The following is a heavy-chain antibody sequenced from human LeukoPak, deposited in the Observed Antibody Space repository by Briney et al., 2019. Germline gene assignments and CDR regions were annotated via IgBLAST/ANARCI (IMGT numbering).Heavy chain of an antibody. CDR3: AKGADYYDSSGYPDAFDI. D-gene: IGHD3-22*01. Sequence: GGSLRLSWAASGFTFEDYAMPWVRQAPGKGLEGVSGISWNSGSIGYADSVKGRFTISRDNAKNSLYLQMNSLRAEDTALYYCAKGADYYDSSGYPDAFDIWGQGTMVTVSS. CDR1: GFTFEDYA. CDR2: ISWNSGSI. J-gene: IGHJ3*02. V-gene: IGHV3-9*01.